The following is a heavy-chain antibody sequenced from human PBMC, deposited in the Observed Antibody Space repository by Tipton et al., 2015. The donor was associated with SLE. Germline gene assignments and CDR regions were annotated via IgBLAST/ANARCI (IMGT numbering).Heavy chain of an antibody. J-gene: IGHJ4*02. Sequence: SLRLSCAASGFTFSNYAMHWVRQAPGKGLEWVAVISYDGSNKYYADSVKGRFTISRDNSKNTLYLQMNSLRAEDTAVYYCARGEPFNRLTAAFAYWGQGTLVTVSS. CDR2: ISYDGSNK. D-gene: IGHD1-26*01. CDR3: ARGEPFNRLTAAFAY. V-gene: IGHV3-30*04. CDR1: GFTFSNYA.